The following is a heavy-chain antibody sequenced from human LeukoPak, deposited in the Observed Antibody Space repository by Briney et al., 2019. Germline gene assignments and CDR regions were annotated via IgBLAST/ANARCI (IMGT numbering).Heavy chain of an antibody. J-gene: IGHJ4*02. V-gene: IGHV4-34*01. CDR2: INHSGST. D-gene: IGHD3-10*01. CDR1: GGSFSGYY. CDR3: ASVSGSYYRPPRDY. Sequence: SETLSLTCAVYGGSFSGYYWSWIRQPPGKGLEWIGEINHSGSTNYNPSLKSRATISVDTSKNQFSLKLSSVTAADTAVYYCASVSGSYYRPPRDYWGQGTLVTVSS.